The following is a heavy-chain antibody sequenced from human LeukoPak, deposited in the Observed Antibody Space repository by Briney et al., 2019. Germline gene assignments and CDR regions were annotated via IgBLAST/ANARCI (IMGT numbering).Heavy chain of an antibody. CDR3: ARVGRYSSGWYGMD. Sequence: SETLSLTCTVSGGSISSYYWSWIRQPPGKGLEWIGYIYYSGCTNYNPSLKSRVTISVDTSKNQFSLKLSSVTAADTAVYYCARVGRYSSGWYGMDWGQGTLVTVSS. V-gene: IGHV4-59*01. CDR1: GGSISSYY. J-gene: IGHJ4*02. D-gene: IGHD6-19*01. CDR2: IYYSGCT.